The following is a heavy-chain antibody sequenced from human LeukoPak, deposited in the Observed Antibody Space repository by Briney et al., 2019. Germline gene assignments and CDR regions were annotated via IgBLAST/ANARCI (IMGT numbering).Heavy chain of an antibody. J-gene: IGHJ4*02. Sequence: GGSLRLSCAASGFTFSDYYMSWIRQAPGKGLEWVSYISSSGSTIYYADSVKGRFTISRDNSKNTLYLQMNSLRAEDTAVYYCARVSDLVYYYDSSGYPLDYWGQGTLVTVSS. D-gene: IGHD3-22*01. CDR2: ISSSGSTI. CDR1: GFTFSDYY. V-gene: IGHV3-11*04. CDR3: ARVSDLVYYYDSSGYPLDY.